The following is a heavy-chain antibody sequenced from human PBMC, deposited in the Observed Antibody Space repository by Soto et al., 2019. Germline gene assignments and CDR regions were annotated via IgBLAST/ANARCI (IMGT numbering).Heavy chain of an antibody. J-gene: IGHJ6*02. Sequence: QVQLVQSGAEVKKPGSSVKVSCKASGGTFSSYTISWVRQAPGQGLEWMGRIITILGIANYAQKFQGRVTITADKSTSTAYMELSSLRSEDTAVYYCARARAVAGTTHYYGMDVWGQGTTVTVSS. CDR1: GGTFSSYT. CDR3: ARARAVAGTTHYYGMDV. D-gene: IGHD6-19*01. V-gene: IGHV1-69*02. CDR2: IITILGIA.